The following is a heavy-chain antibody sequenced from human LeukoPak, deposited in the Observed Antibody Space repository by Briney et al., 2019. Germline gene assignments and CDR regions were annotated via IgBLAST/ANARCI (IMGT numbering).Heavy chain of an antibody. CDR3: ARDPHSLDY. CDR1: GFTFSSYA. Sequence: PGGSLRLSCAASGFTFSSYAMSWVRQAPGKGLEWVAYIAYTGTIHYADSVRGRFAISRDNAKNSLYLQLNSLRVEDTAVYYCARDPHSLDYWGQGTRVTVSS. J-gene: IGHJ4*02. CDR2: IAYTGTI. V-gene: IGHV3-48*01.